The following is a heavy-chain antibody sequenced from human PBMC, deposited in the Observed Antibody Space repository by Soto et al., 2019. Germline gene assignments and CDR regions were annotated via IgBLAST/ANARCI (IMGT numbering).Heavy chain of an antibody. CDR1: GFTFTGHW. V-gene: IGHV3-74*01. D-gene: IGHD1-1*01. Sequence: EVQLVESGGGLVQPGGSLRLSCAASGFTFTGHWMHWVRQPLGKGLVWVARINTDGTTTNYADSVKGRFTISRDNAKNTPYLEMNSLRAEDTAVYYFARDQHWNNPDSWGQGTLVTVS. J-gene: IGHJ4*02. CDR2: INTDGTTT. CDR3: ARDQHWNNPDS.